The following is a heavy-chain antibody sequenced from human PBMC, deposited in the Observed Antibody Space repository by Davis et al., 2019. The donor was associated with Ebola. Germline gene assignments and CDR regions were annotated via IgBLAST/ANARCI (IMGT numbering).Heavy chain of an antibody. Sequence: GGSLRLSCAASGFTFSVSAIHWVRQASGKGLEWVGRVRTKTNRYATAYAASVKGRFTISRDDSESTAYLQMSSLKTEDTAVYYCTILDYGMDVWGQGTTVTVSS. CDR1: GFTFSVSA. V-gene: IGHV3-73*01. CDR3: TILDYGMDV. CDR2: VRTKTNRYAT. J-gene: IGHJ6*02.